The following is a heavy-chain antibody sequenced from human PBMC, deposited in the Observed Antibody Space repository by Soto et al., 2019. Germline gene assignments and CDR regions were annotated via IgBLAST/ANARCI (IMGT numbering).Heavy chain of an antibody. CDR3: AKVKESSGSTHYYGMDV. V-gene: IGHV3-23*01. CDR2: ISGSGGST. D-gene: IGHD3-3*01. CDR1: GFTFSSYA. Sequence: EVQLLESGGGLVQPGGSLRLSCAASGFTFSSYAMSWVRQAPGKGLEWVSAISGSGGSTYYADSVKGRFTISRDNTKNTLYLQKNSLRAEDTAVYYCAKVKESSGSTHYYGMDVWGQGTTVTVSS. J-gene: IGHJ6*02.